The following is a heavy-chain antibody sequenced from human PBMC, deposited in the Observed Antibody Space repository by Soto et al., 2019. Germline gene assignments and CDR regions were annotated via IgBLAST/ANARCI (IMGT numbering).Heavy chain of an antibody. CDR1: GFNFSSYA. D-gene: IGHD2-2*03. CDR2: ISYDGSNK. CDR3: AREKSRLDLKFTSDMDA. Sequence: GVSLMLACAASGFNFSSYAMHWVRQAPGKGLEWVAVISYDGSNKYYADSVKGRFNISRDNSKNTLYLQMNSLRAEDTAVYYCAREKSRLDLKFTSDMDAWGQGATVTVSS. J-gene: IGHJ6*02. V-gene: IGHV3-30-3*01.